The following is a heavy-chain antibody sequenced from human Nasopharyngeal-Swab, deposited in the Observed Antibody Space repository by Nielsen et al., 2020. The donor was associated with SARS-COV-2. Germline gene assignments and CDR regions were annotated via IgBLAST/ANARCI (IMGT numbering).Heavy chain of an antibody. CDR3: ARDLGGGYCTTTNCPGS. CDR1: GFTFSDYY. Sequence: GGSLRLSCAASGFTFSDYYMSWIRQAPGKGLEWVSYISSSSSYTNYADSVKGRFTISRDNAKNSLYLQMNSLRAEDTAVYYCARDLGGGYCTTTNCPGSWGQGTLVTVSS. CDR2: ISSSSSYT. D-gene: IGHD2-2*01. V-gene: IGHV3-11*06. J-gene: IGHJ1*01.